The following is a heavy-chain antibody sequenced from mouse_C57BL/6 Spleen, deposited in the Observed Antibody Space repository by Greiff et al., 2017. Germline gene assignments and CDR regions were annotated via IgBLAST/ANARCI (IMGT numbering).Heavy chain of an antibody. CDR1: GFTFTDYY. J-gene: IGHJ4*01. CDR2: IRNKANGYTT. CDR3: ARYRGYYDYDDYAMDY. V-gene: IGHV7-3*01. Sequence: EVNVVESGGGLVQPGGSLSLSCAASGFTFTDYYMSWVRQPPGKALEWLGFIRNKANGYTTEYSASVKGRFTISRANSQSILYLHMNALRAEDSATYYCARYRGYYDYDDYAMDYWGQGTSVTVSS. D-gene: IGHD2-4*01.